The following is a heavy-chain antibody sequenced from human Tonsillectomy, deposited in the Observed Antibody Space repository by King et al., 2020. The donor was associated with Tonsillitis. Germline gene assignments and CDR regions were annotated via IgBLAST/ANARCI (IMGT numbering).Heavy chain of an antibody. CDR1: GYTFTTYA. V-gene: IGHV1-3*01. CDR2: INAGNGNT. CDR3: ARAGYCSTTSCSDAFDI. D-gene: IGHD2-2*01. J-gene: IGHJ3*02. Sequence: QLVQSGAEVKKPGASVKVSSKASGYTFTTYAMHWVRQAPGQRLEWMGWINAGNGNTKYSQKFQGRVTITRDTSASTAYMELSSLRSEDTAVYYCARAGYCSTTSCSDAFDIWGQGTMVTVSS.